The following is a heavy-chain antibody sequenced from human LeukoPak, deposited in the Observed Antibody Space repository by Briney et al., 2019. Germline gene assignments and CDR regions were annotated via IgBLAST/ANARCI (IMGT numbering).Heavy chain of an antibody. CDR3: ARPLDV. CDR2: IKQDGSEK. J-gene: IGHJ6*02. Sequence: GGSLRLSCAASGFTFSAYWVSWVRQAPGKGLEWVANIKQDGSEKYYVDSVKGRFTISRDNAKNSLYLQMNSLRAEDTAVYYCARPLDVWGRGTTVTVSS. V-gene: IGHV3-7*01. CDR1: GFTFSAYW.